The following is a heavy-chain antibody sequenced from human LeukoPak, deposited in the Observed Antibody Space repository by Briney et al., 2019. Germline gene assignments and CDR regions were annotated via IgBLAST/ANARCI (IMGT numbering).Heavy chain of an antibody. J-gene: IGHJ3*02. D-gene: IGHD6-6*01. CDR1: GFTFSSYG. CDR2: IRYDGSNK. Sequence: GSLRHSCAASGFTFSSYGMHWVRQAPGKGLEWVAFIRYDGSNKYYADSVKGRFTISRDNSKNMLYLQMNSLRAEDTAVYYCAKNIAARLGAFDIWGQGTMVTVSS. V-gene: IGHV3-30*02. CDR3: AKNIAARLGAFDI.